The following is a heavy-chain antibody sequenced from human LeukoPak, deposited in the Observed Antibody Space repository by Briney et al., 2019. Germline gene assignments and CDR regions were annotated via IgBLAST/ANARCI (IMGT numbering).Heavy chain of an antibody. CDR1: GYSFTSYW. J-gene: IGHJ4*02. V-gene: IGHV5-51*01. Sequence: GESLKISCKGSGYSFTSYWIGWVRQMPGKGLEWMGIIYPGDSDTRYSPSFQGQVTISADKSNRTAHLPWSSLKASDTAMYYCASHGRPEWPEPSFDYWGQGTLVTVSS. CDR3: ASHGRPEWPEPSFDY. CDR2: IYPGDSDT. D-gene: IGHD1-14*01.